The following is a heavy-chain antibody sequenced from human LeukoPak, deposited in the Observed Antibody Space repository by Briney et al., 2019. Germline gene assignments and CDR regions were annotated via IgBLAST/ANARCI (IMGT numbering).Heavy chain of an antibody. CDR3: TRVRDSSNWWGALDI. Sequence: ASVKVSCKASGYTFVTSSISWLRQAPGQRLEWMGWISPSRGNTYYAQNLQGRVTMTTDTPTSAAYMELRSLRSDDTAVYYCTRVRDSSNWWGALDIWGQGTVVTVSS. V-gene: IGHV1-18*04. CDR1: GYTFVTSS. J-gene: IGHJ3*02. CDR2: ISPSRGNT. D-gene: IGHD6-13*01.